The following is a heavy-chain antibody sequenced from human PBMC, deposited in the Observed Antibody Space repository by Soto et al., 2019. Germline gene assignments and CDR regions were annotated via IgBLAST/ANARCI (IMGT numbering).Heavy chain of an antibody. CDR2: IYSGGST. V-gene: IGHV3-53*04. D-gene: IGHD2-15*01. CDR3: ARGGCSGGSCPSYYYYYYGMDV. Sequence: GGSLRLSCAASGFTVSSNYMSWVRQAPGKGLEWVSVIYSGGSTYYADSVKGRFTISRHNSKNTLYLQMNSLRAEDTAVYYCARGGCSGGSCPSYYYYYYGMDVWGQGTTVTVSS. J-gene: IGHJ6*02. CDR1: GFTVSSNY.